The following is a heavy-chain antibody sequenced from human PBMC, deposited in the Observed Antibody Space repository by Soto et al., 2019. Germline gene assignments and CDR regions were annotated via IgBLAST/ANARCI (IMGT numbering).Heavy chain of an antibody. CDR2: ISSSSSYI. J-gene: IGHJ5*02. CDR1: GFTFSSYS. CDR3: ARDGPLVVVAGGWFDP. V-gene: IGHV3-21*01. Sequence: EVQLVESGGGLVKPGGSLRLSCAASGFTFSSYSMNWVRQAPGKGLEWVSSISSSSSYIYYADSVKGRFTISRDNAKNSLYLQMISLRAEDTAVYYCARDGPLVVVAGGWFDPWGQGTLVTLSS. D-gene: IGHD2-15*01.